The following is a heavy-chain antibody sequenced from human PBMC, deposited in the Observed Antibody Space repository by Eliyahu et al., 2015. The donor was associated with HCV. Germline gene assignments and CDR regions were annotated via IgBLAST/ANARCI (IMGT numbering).Heavy chain of an antibody. CDR2: ISSSSSYT. D-gene: IGHD1-1*01. CDR3: ARGRTTGTTCTDY. CDR1: GFTFRDYY. V-gene: IGHV3-11*05. Sequence: QVQLVESGGGLVKPGGSLRLXCAASGFTFRDYYMGWVRQAPGKGLEWVXYISSSSSYTNYADSVKGRFTISRDNAKNSLYLQMNSLRAEDTSVYYCARGRTTGTTCTDYWGQGTLVTVSS. J-gene: IGHJ4*02.